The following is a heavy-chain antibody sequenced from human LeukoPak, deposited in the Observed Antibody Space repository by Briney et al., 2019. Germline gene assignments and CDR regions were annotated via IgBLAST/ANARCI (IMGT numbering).Heavy chain of an antibody. D-gene: IGHD5-12*01. CDR2: IDWDDDK. J-gene: IGHJ5*02. CDR3: ARSGYSGYDHHIRFDP. Sequence: SGPTLVKPTQTLTLTCTFSGFSLSTSGMCVSWMRQPPGKALEWLARIDWDDDKYYSTSLKTRLTISKDTSKNQVVLTMTNMDPVDTATYYCARSGYSGYDHHIRFDPWGQGTLVTVSS. CDR1: GFSLSTSGMC. V-gene: IGHV2-70*11.